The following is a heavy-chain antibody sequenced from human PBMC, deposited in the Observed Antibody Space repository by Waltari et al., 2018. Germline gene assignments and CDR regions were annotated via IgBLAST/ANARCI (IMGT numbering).Heavy chain of an antibody. Sequence: QVQLQESGPGLVKPSQTLSLTCTVSGGSIRRGSYYWSWIRQPAGKGLEWIGRIYTSGRTNYNPSLKSRVTISVDTSKNQFSLKLSSVTAADTAVDYCARDGSRGYSSHWGQGTLVTVSS. CDR3: ARDGSRGYSSH. D-gene: IGHD6-19*01. J-gene: IGHJ4*02. V-gene: IGHV4-61*02. CDR1: GGSIRRGSYY. CDR2: IYTSGRT.